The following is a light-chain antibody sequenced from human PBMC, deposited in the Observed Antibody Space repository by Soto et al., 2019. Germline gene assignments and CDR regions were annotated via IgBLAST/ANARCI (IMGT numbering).Light chain of an antibody. CDR1: QSISRN. J-gene: IGKJ2*01. V-gene: IGKV1-39*01. CDR3: QQSHSTPYT. Sequence: DIQLTQSPSSLSPSVGDRITLSCRASQSISRNLNSYQQMPGKAPSLLIYAARDLQSGVPGRFSGSGSGTEFNLTISSLQPEDLATYYCQQSHSTPYTFGQGTKLEI. CDR2: AAR.